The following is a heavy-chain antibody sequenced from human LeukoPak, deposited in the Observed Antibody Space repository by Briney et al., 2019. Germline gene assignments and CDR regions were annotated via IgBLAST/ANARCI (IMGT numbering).Heavy chain of an antibody. D-gene: IGHD3-3*01. CDR2: IVVGSGNT. CDR3: ARDLQSITIFGVPDFDY. V-gene: IGHV1-58*02. J-gene: IGHJ4*02. Sequence: GASVKVSCKASGFTFTSSAMQWVRQARGQRLEWIGWIVVGSGNTNYAQKFQERVTITRDMSTSTAYMELSSLRSEDTAVYYCARDLQSITIFGVPDFDYWGQGTLVTVSS. CDR1: GFTFTSSA.